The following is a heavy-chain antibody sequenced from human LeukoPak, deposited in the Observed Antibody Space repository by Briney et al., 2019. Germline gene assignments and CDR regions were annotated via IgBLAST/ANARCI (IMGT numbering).Heavy chain of an antibody. CDR1: GFTFSSYA. Sequence: GRSLRLSCAASGFTFSSYAMHRVRQAPGGGLEWVAVISYDGSNKYYADSVKGRFTISRDNSKNTLYLQMNSLRAEDTAVYYCARDDTYGSGSYVYYYYGMDVWGQGTTVTVSS. CDR3: ARDDTYGSGSYVYYYYGMDV. CDR2: ISYDGSNK. V-gene: IGHV3-30-3*01. D-gene: IGHD3-10*01. J-gene: IGHJ6*02.